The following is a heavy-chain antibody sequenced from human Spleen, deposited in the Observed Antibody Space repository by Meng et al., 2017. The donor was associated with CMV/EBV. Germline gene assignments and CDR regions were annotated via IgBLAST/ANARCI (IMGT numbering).Heavy chain of an antibody. D-gene: IGHD2-2*01. Sequence: SETLSLTCTVSGGSISSSSYYWSWIRQPPGKGLEWIGEINHSGSTNYNPSLKSRVTISVDTSKNQFSLKLSSVTAADTAVYYCARGRLGVVPAAIFRGDPRGARPTFWDYWGQGTLVTVSS. CDR1: GGSISSSSYY. CDR2: INHSGST. V-gene: IGHV4-39*07. CDR3: ARGRLGVVPAAIFRGDPRGARPTFWDY. J-gene: IGHJ4*02.